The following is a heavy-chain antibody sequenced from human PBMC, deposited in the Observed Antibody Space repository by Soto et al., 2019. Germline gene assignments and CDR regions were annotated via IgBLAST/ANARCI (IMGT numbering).Heavy chain of an antibody. D-gene: IGHD3-10*01. CDR1: GFTFSRYG. Sequence: QVQLVESGGGVVQPGRSLRLSCAASGFTFSRYGMHWVRQAPGKGLEWVAVIWYDGSNKYYADSVKGRFTISRDNSKNTLYLQISSLRAEDTAVYYWASEGSGDHDLHYWGQGTLVTVSS. V-gene: IGHV3-33*01. CDR2: IWYDGSNK. CDR3: ASEGSGDHDLHY. J-gene: IGHJ4*02.